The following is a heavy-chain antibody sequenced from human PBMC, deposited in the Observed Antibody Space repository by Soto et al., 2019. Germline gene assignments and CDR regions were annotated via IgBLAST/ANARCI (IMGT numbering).Heavy chain of an antibody. CDR2: IIPILGIA. V-gene: IGHV1-69*02. CDR1: GGTFSSYT. CDR3: ASARSSAGSCSPCTTVAFDI. D-gene: IGHD2-15*01. J-gene: IGHJ3*02. Sequence: SVKVSCKASGGTFSSYTISWVRQAPGQGLEWMGRIIPILGIANYAQKFQGRVTITADKSTSTAYMELSSLRSEDTAVYYCASARSSAGSCSPCTTVAFDIWGQGTMVTVSS.